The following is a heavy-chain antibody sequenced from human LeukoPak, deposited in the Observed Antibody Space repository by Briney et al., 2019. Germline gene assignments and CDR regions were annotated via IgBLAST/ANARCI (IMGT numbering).Heavy chain of an antibody. CDR3: ARDRCEGYCTSFDS. Sequence: SETLSLTCTVSGDSISNYYWSWIRQPAGKGLEWIGRIHSSGSTNYNPSLKSRVTISVDKSKNQFSLRLSSVIAVDTAVYFCARDRCEGYCTSFDSWGQGTLVTVSS. J-gene: IGHJ5*01. CDR1: GDSISNYY. D-gene: IGHD2-8*01. V-gene: IGHV4-4*07. CDR2: IHSSGST.